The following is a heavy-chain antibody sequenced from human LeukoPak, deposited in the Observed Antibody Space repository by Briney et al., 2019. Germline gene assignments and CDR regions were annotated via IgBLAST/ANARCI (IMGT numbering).Heavy chain of an antibody. J-gene: IGHJ6*02. CDR1: GFTSSSYE. Sequence: GGSLRLSCAASGFTSSSYEMNWVRQAPGKGLEWVSYISSGGTTIYYAASVEGRFTISRDNSKNTLYLQMNSLRAEDTAVYYCARDRANYDSSIYYYYYYGMDVWGQGTTVTVSS. V-gene: IGHV3-48*03. CDR2: ISSGGTTI. CDR3: ARDRANYDSSIYYYYYYGMDV. D-gene: IGHD3-22*01.